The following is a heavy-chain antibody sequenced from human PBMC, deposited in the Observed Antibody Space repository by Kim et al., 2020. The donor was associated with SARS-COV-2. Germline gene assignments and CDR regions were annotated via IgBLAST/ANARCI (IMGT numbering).Heavy chain of an antibody. J-gene: IGHJ5*02. CDR1: GFTFSSHA. D-gene: IGHD1-1*01. CDR2: ISGSGTGT. V-gene: IGHV3-23*01. CDR3: AKHQDPGTPRGDWFDP. Sequence: GGSLRLSCAASGFTFSSHAMSWVRQSPGKGLEWVSTISGSGTGTYYAGFVKGRSIISRDNSKNTVYLHLNSLTVDDTALYYCAKHQDPGTPRGDWFDPWGQGTLVTVSS.